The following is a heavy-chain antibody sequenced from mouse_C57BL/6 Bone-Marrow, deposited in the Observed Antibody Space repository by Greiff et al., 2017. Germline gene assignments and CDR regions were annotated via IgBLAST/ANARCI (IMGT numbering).Heavy chain of an antibody. CDR1: GFNINDDY. J-gene: IGHJ3*01. V-gene: IGHV14-4*01. CDR3: TPTGDWFAY. CDR2: IDPENGDT. Sequence: EVQLQQSGAELVRPGASVKLSCTASGFNINDDYMHWVKQRPEQGLEWIGWIDPENGDTEYASKFKGKATITADTSSNTAYLQLSSLTSEDTAVXYCTPTGDWFAYWGQGTLVTVSA.